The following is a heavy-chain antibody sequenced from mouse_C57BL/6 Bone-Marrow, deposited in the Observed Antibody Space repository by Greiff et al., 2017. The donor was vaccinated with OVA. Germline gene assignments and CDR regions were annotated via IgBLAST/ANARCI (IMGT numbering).Heavy chain of an antibody. CDR3: PYCYGPYYPMDY. CDR1: GYTFTSYG. Sequence: VQLQQSGAELARPGASVKLSCKASGYTFTSYGISWVKQRTGQGLEWIGEIYPRSGNTYYNEKFKGKATLTADKSSSTAYMELRSLTSEDSAVDFCPYCYGPYYPMDYWGQGTSVTVSS. D-gene: IGHD1-1*01. CDR2: IYPRSGNT. V-gene: IGHV1-81*01. J-gene: IGHJ4*01.